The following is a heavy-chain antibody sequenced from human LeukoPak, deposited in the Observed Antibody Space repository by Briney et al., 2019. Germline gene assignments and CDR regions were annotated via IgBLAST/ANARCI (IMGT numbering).Heavy chain of an antibody. J-gene: IGHJ3*02. D-gene: IGHD2-15*01. CDR2: TNSNGGST. V-gene: IGHV3-64*01. CDR3: ARGRYCSGGSCYARLTTDAFDI. CDR1: GFTFSSYA. Sequence: PGGSLRLSCSASGFTFSSYAMHWVRQAPGKGLEYVSATNSNGGSTYYANSVKGRFTISRDNSKNTLYLQMGSLRAEDMAVYYCARGRYCSGGSCYARLTTDAFDIWGQGTMVTVSS.